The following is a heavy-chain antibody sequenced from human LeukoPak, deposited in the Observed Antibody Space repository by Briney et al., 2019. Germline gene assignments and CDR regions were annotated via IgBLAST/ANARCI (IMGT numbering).Heavy chain of an antibody. V-gene: IGHV1-69*01. CDR2: IIPIFGTA. Sequence: SVKVSCKASGGTFSSYAISWVRQAPGQGLEWMGGIIPIFGTANYAQKFQGRVTITADESTSTAYMELSSLRSEDTAVYYCVRESRGILNYFDFWGQGTLVTVSS. CDR3: VRESRGILNYFDF. J-gene: IGHJ4*02. D-gene: IGHD3-22*01. CDR1: GGTFSSYA.